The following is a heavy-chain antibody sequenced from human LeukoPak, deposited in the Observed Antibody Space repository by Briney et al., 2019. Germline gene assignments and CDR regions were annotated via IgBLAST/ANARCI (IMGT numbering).Heavy chain of an antibody. V-gene: IGHV1-69*13. J-gene: IGHJ6*02. D-gene: IGHD3-10*01. CDR2: IIPIFGTA. CDR1: GGTFSSYA. CDR3: ALSYGSGSLYYYGMDV. Sequence: SVKVSCKASGGTFSSYAISWVRQAPGQGLEWMGGIIPIFGTANYAQKFQGRVTITADESTSTAYMELSSLGSEDTAVYYCALSYGSGSLYYYGMDVWGQGTTVTVSS.